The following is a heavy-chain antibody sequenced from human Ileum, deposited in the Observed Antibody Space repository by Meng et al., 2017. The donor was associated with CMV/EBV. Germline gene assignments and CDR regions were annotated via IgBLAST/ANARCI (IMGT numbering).Heavy chain of an antibody. D-gene: IGHD4-11*01. Sequence: GGSLRLSCAASGFTFSSYWMSWVRQVPGKGLEWVANIKQDGSEKYYVDSVKGRFTISRDNAKNSLYLQMNSLRAENTAMYYCARNGFYSNYEEGEDYGMDFWGQGTTVTVSS. CDR1: GFTFSSYW. V-gene: IGHV3-7*01. CDR2: IKQDGSEK. CDR3: ARNGFYSNYEEGEDYGMDF. J-gene: IGHJ6*02.